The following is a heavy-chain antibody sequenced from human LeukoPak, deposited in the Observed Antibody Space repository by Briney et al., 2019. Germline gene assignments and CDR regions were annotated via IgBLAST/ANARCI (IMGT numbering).Heavy chain of an antibody. J-gene: IGHJ2*01. Sequence: GGSLRLSCAASGFTFITYTMSWVRQAPGKGLEWVSSISGSGGSTYYADSVKGRFTISRDNSKNTLYLQMNSLRAEDTAVYYCAKDGVPGWYFDLWGCGTLVTVSS. CDR1: GFTFITYT. D-gene: IGHD3-16*01. CDR3: AKDGVPGWYFDL. V-gene: IGHV3-23*01. CDR2: ISGSGGST.